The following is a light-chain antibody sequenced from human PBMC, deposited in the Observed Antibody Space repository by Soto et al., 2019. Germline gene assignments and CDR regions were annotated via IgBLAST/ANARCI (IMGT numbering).Light chain of an antibody. CDR3: QQYNSYWT. J-gene: IGKJ1*01. CDR2: KAS. CDR1: QSISSW. V-gene: IGKV1-5*03. Sequence: DIQMTQSPSTLSASVGDRVTITCRASQSISSWLAWYQQKPGKAPKLLIYKASSLESGVPSRFSGSGSGTEFTLTISSLQPDDFAIYYCQQYNSYWTLGQGTKVEI.